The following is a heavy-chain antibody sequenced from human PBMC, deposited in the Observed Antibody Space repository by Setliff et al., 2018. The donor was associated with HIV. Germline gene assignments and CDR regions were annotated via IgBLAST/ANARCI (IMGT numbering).Heavy chain of an antibody. V-gene: IGHV4-39*01. J-gene: IGHJ6*03. Sequence: TLSLTCTVSGESLAGSRYSWGWVRQSPGQGLEWLGNLFHTGSSYFNPSLKSRLTMSVDTSKDQFSLSLISMTAADSAVYYCARLGDNSDWRSNYFFYYMDVWGKGVTVTVSS. CDR3: ARLGDNSDWRSNYFFYYMDV. D-gene: IGHD3-22*01. CDR1: GESLAGSRYS. CDR2: LFHTGSS.